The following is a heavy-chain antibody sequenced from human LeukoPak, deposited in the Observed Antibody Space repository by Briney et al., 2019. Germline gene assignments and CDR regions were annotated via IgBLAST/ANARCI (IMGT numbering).Heavy chain of an antibody. V-gene: IGHV4-38-2*02. CDR3: ATTPNYYDSSGYYPDDY. CDR1: GYSISSGYY. D-gene: IGHD3-22*01. J-gene: IGHJ4*02. Sequence: SETLSLTCTVSGYSISSGYYWGWIRQPPGKGLEWIGSIYHSGSTYYNPSLKSRVTISVDTSKNQFSLKLSSVTAADTAVYYCATTPNYYDSSGYYPDDYWGQGTLVTVSS. CDR2: IYHSGST.